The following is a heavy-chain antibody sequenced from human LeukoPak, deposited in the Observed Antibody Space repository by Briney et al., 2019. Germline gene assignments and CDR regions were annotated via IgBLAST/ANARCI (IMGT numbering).Heavy chain of an antibody. J-gene: IGHJ4*02. V-gene: IGHV3-7*05. CDR2: IKEDGSEK. CDR1: GFTFSSYW. CDR3: ARGGGRHVEY. D-gene: IGHD2/OR15-2a*01. Sequence: GGSLRLSCAASGFTFSSYWMSRVRQAPGKGLEWVANIKEDGSEKNYVDSVKGRFTISRDNAKNSLYLQMNSLRAEDTAVYYCARGGGRHVEYWGQGNLVTVSS.